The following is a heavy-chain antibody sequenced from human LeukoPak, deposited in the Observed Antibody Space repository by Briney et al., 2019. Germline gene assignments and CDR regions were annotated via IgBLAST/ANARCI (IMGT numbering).Heavy chain of an antibody. Sequence: ASVKVSCKASGYTFMSDDINWVRQAPGQGLEWMGWMNPNNGHTGYAQKFQGRVTMTRDTSISTAYMELRSLRSEDTAVYYCARTPGYCSSTSCATYYMDVWGKGTTVTVSS. D-gene: IGHD2-2*01. CDR1: GYTFMSDD. V-gene: IGHV1-8*01. CDR2: MNPNNGHT. J-gene: IGHJ6*03. CDR3: ARTPGYCSSTSCATYYMDV.